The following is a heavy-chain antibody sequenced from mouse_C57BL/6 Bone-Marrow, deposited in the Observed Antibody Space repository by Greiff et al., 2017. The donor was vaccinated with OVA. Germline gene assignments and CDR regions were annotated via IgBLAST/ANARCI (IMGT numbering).Heavy chain of an antibody. CDR2: IDPSDSYT. CDR3: AREGYTYYAMDY. V-gene: IGHV1-69*01. J-gene: IGHJ4*01. D-gene: IGHD2-14*01. CDR1: GYTFTSYW. Sequence: QVQLQQSGAELVMPGASVKLSCKASGYTFTSYWMHWVKQRPGQGLEWIGEIDPSDSYTNYNQKFKGKSTLTVDKSSSTAYMQLSSLTSEDSAVYYCAREGYTYYAMDYWGQGTSVTVSS.